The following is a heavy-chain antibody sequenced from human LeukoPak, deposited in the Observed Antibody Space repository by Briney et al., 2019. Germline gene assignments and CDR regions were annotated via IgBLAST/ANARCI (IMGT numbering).Heavy chain of an antibody. CDR2: ISYDGSNK. CDR3: ARDRDRSGWYEGFDY. D-gene: IGHD6-19*01. Sequence: GGSLRLSCAASGFTFSSSAMHWVRQAPDKGLEWVAVISYDGSNKYYADSVKGRFTISRDNSKNKLYLQMNSLRADDTAVYYCARDRDRSGWYEGFDYWGQGTLVTVSS. V-gene: IGHV3-30-3*01. J-gene: IGHJ4*02. CDR1: GFTFSSSA.